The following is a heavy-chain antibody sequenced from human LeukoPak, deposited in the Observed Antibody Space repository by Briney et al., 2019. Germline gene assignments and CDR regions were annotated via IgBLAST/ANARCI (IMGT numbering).Heavy chain of an antibody. CDR1: GGTFSSYA. CDR3: ARCGEPSYDILTGYSRFDY. CDR2: IIPIFGTA. J-gene: IGHJ4*02. V-gene: IGHV1-69*01. D-gene: IGHD3-9*01. Sequence: SVKVSCKASGGTFSSYAISWVRQAPGQGLEWMGGIIPIFGTANYAQKFQGRVTITADESTSTAYMELSSLRSEDTAVYYCARCGEPSYDILTGYSRFDYWGQGTLVTVSS.